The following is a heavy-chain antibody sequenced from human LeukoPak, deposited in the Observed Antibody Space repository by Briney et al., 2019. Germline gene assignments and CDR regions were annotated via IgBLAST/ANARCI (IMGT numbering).Heavy chain of an antibody. J-gene: IGHJ3*02. V-gene: IGHV3-21*01. CDR1: GFTFLSYS. Sequence: GGSLRLSCAASGFTFLSYSMNWVRQAPGKGLEWVSSISSTSSSYIYYADSVKGRFTISRDSAKNSLYLQMNSLRAEDTAVYYCARGRSSSWYGVEAFDIWGQGTMVTVSS. D-gene: IGHD6-13*01. CDR2: ISSTSSSYI. CDR3: ARGRSSSWYGVEAFDI.